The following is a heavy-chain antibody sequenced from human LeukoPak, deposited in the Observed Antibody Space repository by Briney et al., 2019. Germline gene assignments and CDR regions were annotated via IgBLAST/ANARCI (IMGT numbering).Heavy chain of an antibody. CDR3: ARGKIESRISMVGGFIHTARYYYYSMDV. Sequence: SETLSLTCAVYGGSFSGYYWSWIRQPPGKGLEWIGEIIHSGSTNYNPPLKSRLTISLDTSKNQFSLNLSSVTAADTPLYYCARGKIESRISMVGGFIHTARYYYYSMDVWGKGTTVTVSS. CDR1: GGSFSGYY. CDR2: IIHSGST. J-gene: IGHJ6*03. V-gene: IGHV4-34*01. D-gene: IGHD3-10*01.